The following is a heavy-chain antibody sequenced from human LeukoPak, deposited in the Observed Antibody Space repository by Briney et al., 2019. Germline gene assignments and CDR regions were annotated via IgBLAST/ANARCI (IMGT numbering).Heavy chain of an antibody. J-gene: IGHJ3*02. CDR2: IIPILGIA. Sequence: GSSVKVSCKASGGTFSSYTISWVRQAPGQGLEWMGRIIPILGIANYEQKFQGRVTITADKSTSTAYMELSSLRSEDTAVYYCAREPETDAFDIRGQGTMVTVSS. CDR3: AREPETDAFDI. V-gene: IGHV1-69*04. CDR1: GGTFSSYT. D-gene: IGHD1-14*01.